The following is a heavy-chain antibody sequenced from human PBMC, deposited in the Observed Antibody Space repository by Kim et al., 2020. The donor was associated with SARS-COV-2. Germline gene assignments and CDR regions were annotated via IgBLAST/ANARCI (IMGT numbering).Heavy chain of an antibody. CDR1: DFTFSIYW. CDR2: INQDGSEK. V-gene: IGHV3-7*03. CDR3: ATEGGLQGLYFDD. D-gene: IGHD1-26*01. Sequence: GGSLRLSCAASDFTFSIYWMSWVRQAPGKGLEWVANINQDGSEKNYMDSVKGRFTISRDNVRNSMYLQMNSLRGDDTAVYFCATEGGLQGLYFDDWGQGTLVTVSS. J-gene: IGHJ4*02.